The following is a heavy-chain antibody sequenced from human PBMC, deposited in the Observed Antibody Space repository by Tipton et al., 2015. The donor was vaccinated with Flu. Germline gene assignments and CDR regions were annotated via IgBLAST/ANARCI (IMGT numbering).Heavy chain of an antibody. D-gene: IGHD4-17*01. V-gene: IGHV4-39*07. Sequence: TLSLTCTVSGGSISSSSYYWGWIRQPPGKGLEWIGSIYYSGSTYYNPSLKSRVTISVDTSKNQFSLKLSSVTAADTAVYYCAREHGDYGGHYFDYWGQGTLVTVSS. CDR1: GGSISSSSYY. CDR2: IYYSGST. J-gene: IGHJ4*02. CDR3: AREHGDYGGHYFDY.